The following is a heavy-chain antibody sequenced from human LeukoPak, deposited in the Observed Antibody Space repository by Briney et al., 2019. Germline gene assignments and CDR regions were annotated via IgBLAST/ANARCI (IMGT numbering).Heavy chain of an antibody. J-gene: IGHJ6*03. CDR3: AKDSYSSGWYYYYYMDV. CDR1: GFTFSSYG. CDR2: ISGSGGST. V-gene: IGHV3-23*01. Sequence: GGSLRLSCAASGFTFSSYGMSWVRQAPGEGLEWVSAISGSGGSTYYADSVKGRFTISRDNSKNTLYLQMNSLRAEDTAVYYCAKDSYSSGWYYYYYMDVWGKGTTVTISS. D-gene: IGHD6-19*01.